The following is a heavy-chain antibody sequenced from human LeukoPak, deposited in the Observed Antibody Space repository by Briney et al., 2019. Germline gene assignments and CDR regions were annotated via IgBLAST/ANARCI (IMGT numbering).Heavy chain of an antibody. J-gene: IGHJ4*02. CDR1: GGSFSGYY. V-gene: IGHV4-34*01. D-gene: IGHD1-26*01. CDR2: INHSGST. Sequence: SETLSLTCAVYGGSFSGYYWSWIRQRPGKGVEWIGEINHSGSTNYNPSLKSRVTISVDTSKNQFSLKLSSVTAADTAVYYCARLIVGATNYFDYWGQGTLVTVSS. CDR3: ARLIVGATNYFDY.